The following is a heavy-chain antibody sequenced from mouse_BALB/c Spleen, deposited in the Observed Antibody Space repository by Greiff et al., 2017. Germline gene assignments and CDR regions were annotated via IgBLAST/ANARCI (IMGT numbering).Heavy chain of an antibody. D-gene: IGHD2-1*01. CDR1: GYSITSDYA. J-gene: IGHJ1*01. CDR3: ASRGNYGYFDV. Sequence: EVKLQESGPGLVKPSQSLSLTCTVTGYSITSDYAWNWIRQFPGNKLEWMGYISYSGSTSYNPSLKSRISITRDTSKNPFFLQLNSVTTEDTATYYCASRGNYGYFDVWGAGTTVTVSA. V-gene: IGHV3-2*02. CDR2: ISYSGST.